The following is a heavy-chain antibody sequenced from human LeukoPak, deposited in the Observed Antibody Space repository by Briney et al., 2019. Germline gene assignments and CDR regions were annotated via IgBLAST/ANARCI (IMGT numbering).Heavy chain of an antibody. Sequence: GGSVKVSCKASGYTFTGYHMHWVRQAPGQGLEWMGRINPNSGDTNYAQNFQGRVTMTRDTSISTAYMELSRLRSDDTAVYYCARDYCSSTSCLFDYWGQGTLVTVSS. V-gene: IGHV1-2*06. CDR3: ARDYCSSTSCLFDY. CDR1: GYTFTGYH. D-gene: IGHD2-2*01. CDR2: INPNSGDT. J-gene: IGHJ4*02.